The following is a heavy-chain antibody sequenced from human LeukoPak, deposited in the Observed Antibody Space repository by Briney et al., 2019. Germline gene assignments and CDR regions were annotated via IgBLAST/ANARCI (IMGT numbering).Heavy chain of an antibody. D-gene: IGHD3-22*01. CDR3: ARDGYLWRHDY. V-gene: IGHV3-48*03. J-gene: IGHJ4*02. CDR1: GFTFSSYE. CDR2: ISSSGSTI. Sequence: GGSLRLSCAASGFTFSSYEMNWVRQAPGKGLEWVSYISSSGSTIYYADSVKGRFTISRDNAKNSLYLQMNSLRAEDTAVYYCARDGYLWRHDYWGQGTLVTVSS.